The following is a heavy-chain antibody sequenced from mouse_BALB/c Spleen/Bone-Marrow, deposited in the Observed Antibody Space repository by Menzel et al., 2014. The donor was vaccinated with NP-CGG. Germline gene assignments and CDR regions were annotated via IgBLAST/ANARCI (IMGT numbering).Heavy chain of an antibody. Sequence: EVQLVESGGGLVQPGGSLKLSCAASGFTFSSDSMSWVRHTPEKRLEWVAYISNGGGSTYYPDTVKGRFTISRDNAKNTLYLQMSTLKSEDTAMYFCARHGLYYGSSSFANWGQGTLVTVSA. CDR1: GFTFSSDS. CDR2: ISNGGGST. CDR3: ARHGLYYGSSSFAN. V-gene: IGHV5-12-2*01. D-gene: IGHD1-1*01. J-gene: IGHJ3*01.